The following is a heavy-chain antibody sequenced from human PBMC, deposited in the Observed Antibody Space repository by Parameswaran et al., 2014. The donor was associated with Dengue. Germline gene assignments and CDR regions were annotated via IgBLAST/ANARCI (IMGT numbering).Heavy chain of an antibody. CDR3: ASMVRALRRAFDI. Sequence: RWIRQPPGKGLEWIGYIYYSGSTYYNPSLKSRVTISVDTSKNQFSLKLSSVTAADTAVYYCASMVRALRRAFDIWGQGTMVTVSS. CDR2: IYYSGST. J-gene: IGHJ3*02. D-gene: IGHD3-10*01. V-gene: IGHV4-31*02.